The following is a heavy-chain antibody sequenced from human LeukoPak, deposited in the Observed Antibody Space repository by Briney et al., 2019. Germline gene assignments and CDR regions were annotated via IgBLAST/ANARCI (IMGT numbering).Heavy chain of an antibody. CDR3: ARAQGDGSNWFDP. Sequence: NSSETLSLTCTVSGGSISSSSYYWGWIRQPPGKGLEWIGSIYHSGSTYYNPSLKSRVTISVDTSKNQFSLKLSSVTAADTAVYYCARAQGDGSNWFDPWGQGTLVTVSS. V-gene: IGHV4-39*07. J-gene: IGHJ5*02. CDR2: IYHSGST. D-gene: IGHD3-10*01. CDR1: GGSISSSSYY.